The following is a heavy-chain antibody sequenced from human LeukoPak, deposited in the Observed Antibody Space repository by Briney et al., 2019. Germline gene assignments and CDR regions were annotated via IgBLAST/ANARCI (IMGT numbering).Heavy chain of an antibody. J-gene: IGHJ4*02. D-gene: IGHD4-17*01. CDR1: GFTFSSYS. CDR2: ISSSSSTI. CDR3: AKEIWPTVTTPGHTYFDY. V-gene: IGHV3-48*04. Sequence: PGGSLRLSCAASGFTFSSYSMNWVRQAPGKGLEWVSYISSSSSTIYYADSVKGRFTISRDNARNSLYLQMDSLTAEDTAVYYCAKEIWPTVTTPGHTYFDYWGQGALVTVSS.